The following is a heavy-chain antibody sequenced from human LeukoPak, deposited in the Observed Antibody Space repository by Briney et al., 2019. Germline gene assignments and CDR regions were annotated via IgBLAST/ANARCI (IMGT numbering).Heavy chain of an antibody. V-gene: IGHV1-69*13. D-gene: IGHD3-9*01. J-gene: IGHJ5*02. Sequence: SVKVSCKASGGTFSSYAISWVRQAPGQGLEWMGGIIPIFGTANYAQKFQGRVTITADESTSTAYMELSSLRSEDTAVYYCARMYYDILTGHYPNKGWFDPWGQGTLVTVSS. CDR1: GGTFSSYA. CDR3: ARMYYDILTGHYPNKGWFDP. CDR2: IIPIFGTA.